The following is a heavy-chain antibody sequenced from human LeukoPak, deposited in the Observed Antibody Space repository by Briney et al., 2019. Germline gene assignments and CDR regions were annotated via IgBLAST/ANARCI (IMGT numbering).Heavy chain of an antibody. D-gene: IGHD3-22*01. J-gene: IGHJ4*02. CDR3: ARDNYDSSGYYRD. Sequence: GGSLRLSCAASGFTFSSYAMNWVRQAPGKGLEWVSSISSSSSYIYYADSVKGRFTISRDNAKNSLYLQMNSLRAEDTAVYYCARDNYDSSGYYRDWGQGTLVTVSS. CDR2: ISSSSSYI. V-gene: IGHV3-21*01. CDR1: GFTFSSYA.